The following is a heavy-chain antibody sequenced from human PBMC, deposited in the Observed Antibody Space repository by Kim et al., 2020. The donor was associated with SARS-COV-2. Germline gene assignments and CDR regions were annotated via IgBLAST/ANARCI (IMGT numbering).Heavy chain of an antibody. Sequence: GGSLRLSCAASGFNFNSKGMHWVRQAPGKGLEWVSGISRNSGSVGYADSVKGRFTISRDNAKNSLYLQMNSLKTEDTAFYYCARDFERGDDFWSGFVLWGRGPLDPVLS. CDR3: ARDFERGDDFWSGFVL. J-gene: IGHJ4*02. CDR2: ISRNSGSV. V-gene: IGHV3-9*01. D-gene: IGHD3-3*01. CDR1: GFNFNSKG.